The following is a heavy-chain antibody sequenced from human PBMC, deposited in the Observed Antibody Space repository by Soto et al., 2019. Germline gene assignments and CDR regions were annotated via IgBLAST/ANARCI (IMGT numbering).Heavy chain of an antibody. V-gene: IGHV3-49*03. CDR3: TRDGLYYDVRMDV. J-gene: IGHJ6*02. D-gene: IGHD3-3*01. Sequence: RSLRLSCTASGFTFGDYAMSWSRQAPGKGLEWVGFIRSKAYGGTTEYAASVKGRFTISRDDSKSIAYLQMNSLKTEDTAVYYCTRDGLYYDVRMDVWGQGTTVTASS. CDR1: GFTFGDYA. CDR2: IRSKAYGGTT.